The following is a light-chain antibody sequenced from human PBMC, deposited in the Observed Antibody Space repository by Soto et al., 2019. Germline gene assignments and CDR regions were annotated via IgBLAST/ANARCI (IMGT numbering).Light chain of an antibody. V-gene: IGKV1-9*01. CDR1: QTISTW. Sequence: GDRVTITCRASQTISTWMAWYQQNPGKAPKLLVYDASTLRSGVASRFSGSGSGTEFTLIISGLQPEDFATYYCQQLNSYPTFGQGTRLEI. J-gene: IGKJ5*01. CDR3: QQLNSYPT. CDR2: DAS.